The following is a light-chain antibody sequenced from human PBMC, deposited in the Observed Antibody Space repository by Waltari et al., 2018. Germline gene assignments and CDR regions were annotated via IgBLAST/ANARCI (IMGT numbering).Light chain of an antibody. CDR1: QSILHSSSNRNN. V-gene: IGKV4-1*01. CDR3: QQFYSTPYT. J-gene: IGKJ2*01. Sequence: DIVMTQSPDSLAVSLGERATINCKSSQSILHSSSNRNNLAWYQHKHGQPPKHLMFWASSRESGVPDRFSGSGSGKDFTLSSSSLLSEDVAVYYCQQFYSTPYTFGQGTKLEI. CDR2: WAS.